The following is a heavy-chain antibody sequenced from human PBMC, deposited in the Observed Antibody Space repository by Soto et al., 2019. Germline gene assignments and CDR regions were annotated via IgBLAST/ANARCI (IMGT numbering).Heavy chain of an antibody. CDR3: ARAYDRTVSPARYFDF. CDR2: ISHSGST. Sequence: QVQLQESGPGLAKPSGTLSLTCAVSGASISSSDWWTWVRQPAGKGLEWIGEISHSGSTNYSPSLRGRVTISVDKSKNQFSLKLTSVTAADTAVYYCARAYDRTVSPARYFDFWGQGTLVTVSS. V-gene: IGHV4-4*02. D-gene: IGHD3-22*01. J-gene: IGHJ4*02. CDR1: GASISSSDW.